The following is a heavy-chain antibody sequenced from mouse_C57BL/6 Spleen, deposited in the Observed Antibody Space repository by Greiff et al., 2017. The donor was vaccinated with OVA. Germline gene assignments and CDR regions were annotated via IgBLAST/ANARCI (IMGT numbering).Heavy chain of an antibody. D-gene: IGHD3-2*02. V-gene: IGHV3-6*01. CDR3: ARELSHYAMDD. Sequence: EVKLQESGPGLVKPSQSLSLTCSVTGYSITSGYYWNWIRQFPGNKLEWMGYISYDGSNNYNPSLKNRISITRDTSKNQFFLKLNSVTTEDTATYYCARELSHYAMDDWGQGTSVTVSS. CDR1: GYSITSGYY. CDR2: ISYDGSN. J-gene: IGHJ4*01.